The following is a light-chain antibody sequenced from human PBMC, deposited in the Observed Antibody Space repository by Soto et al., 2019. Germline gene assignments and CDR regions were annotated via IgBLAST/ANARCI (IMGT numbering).Light chain of an antibody. J-gene: IGKJ1*01. CDR3: QKYNSAPPCP. CDR2: AAS. CDR1: QGISNY. V-gene: IGKV1-27*01. Sequence: DIQMTQSPSSLSASVGDRVTITCRASQGISNYLAWYQQKPGKVPKLLIYAASTLQSGVPSRFSGSGSGTDFTLTISSLQPEDVATYYCQKYNSAPPCPFGQGTKVEIK.